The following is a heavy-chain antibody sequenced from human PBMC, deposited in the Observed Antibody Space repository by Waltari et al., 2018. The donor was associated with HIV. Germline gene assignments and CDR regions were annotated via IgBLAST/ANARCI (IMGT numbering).Heavy chain of an antibody. D-gene: IGHD5-18*01. CDR2: ISAYNGDT. CDR3: ASGYTYGYEIFDY. V-gene: IGHV1-18*01. J-gene: IGHJ4*02. CDR1: GYTFTTNA. Sequence: SGAEVKVSCTASGYTFTTNAISWVRQAPGRGLEWMGWISAYNGDTNYAQTLQDRVSMTTDTSTSTAYMELRSLRSDDTAIYYCASGYTYGYEIFDYWGQGTLVTVSS.